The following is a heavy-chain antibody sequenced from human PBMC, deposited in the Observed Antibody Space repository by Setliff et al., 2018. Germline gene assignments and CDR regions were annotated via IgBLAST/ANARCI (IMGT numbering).Heavy chain of an antibody. V-gene: IGHV3-30*02. CDR1: GFTFSSSG. Sequence: PGGSLRLSCIMSGFSAASGFTFSSSGMHWVRQAPGKGLEWVTFIRNDGSSQYYADSVQGRFTVSRDNSRNTLYLDINSLRGEDTAVYYCARDKGVISLDYWGQGTLVTVSS. D-gene: IGHD3-10*01. J-gene: IGHJ4*02. CDR2: IRNDGSSQ. CDR3: ARDKGVISLDY.